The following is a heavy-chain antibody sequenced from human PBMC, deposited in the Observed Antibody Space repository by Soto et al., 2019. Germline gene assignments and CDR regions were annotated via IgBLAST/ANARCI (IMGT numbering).Heavy chain of an antibody. D-gene: IGHD3-22*01. J-gene: IGHJ6*02. Sequence: TGGSLRLSCAASGFKFSTYSMNWVRQAPGKGLQWVSSISSSSTYIYYADSVRGRFTISRDNAKNSLDLQMNSLRTEDTAIYYCARGVGYYDSSGYQTNSLDVWGQGTTVTSP. CDR1: GFKFSTYS. CDR2: ISSSSTYI. V-gene: IGHV3-21*06. CDR3: ARGVGYYDSSGYQTNSLDV.